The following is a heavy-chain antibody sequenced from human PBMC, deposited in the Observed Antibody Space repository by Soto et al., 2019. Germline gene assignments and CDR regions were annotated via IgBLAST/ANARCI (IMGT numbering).Heavy chain of an antibody. Sequence: QITLKESGPTLVKPTQTLTLTCTFSGFSLTTSGEGVGWIRQPPGKALEWLAIIYWDDDKRYSPSLTNRLTITKDTSKKQVALTTSNIDPADTATYYCTHRDGSLSWSDSWGQGTLVTVSS. CDR2: IYWDDDK. J-gene: IGHJ5*01. V-gene: IGHV2-5*02. CDR3: THRDGSLSWSDS. D-gene: IGHD3-16*01. CDR1: GFSLTTSGEG.